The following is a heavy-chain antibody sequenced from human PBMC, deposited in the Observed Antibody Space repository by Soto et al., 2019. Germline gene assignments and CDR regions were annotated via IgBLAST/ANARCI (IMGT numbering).Heavy chain of an antibody. CDR1: GLIVSTNY. CDR3: ARDLFDILTGPASYGMDV. V-gene: IGHV3-53*01. Sequence: GGSLRLSCLPSGLIVSTNYMGWVRQAPGKGLEWVAVIYSGSNTKYADSVKGRFTISRDNSKNTLYLQMNSLRAEDTAVYYCARDLFDILTGPASYGMDVWGQGTTVTV. CDR2: IYSGSNT. J-gene: IGHJ6*02. D-gene: IGHD3-9*01.